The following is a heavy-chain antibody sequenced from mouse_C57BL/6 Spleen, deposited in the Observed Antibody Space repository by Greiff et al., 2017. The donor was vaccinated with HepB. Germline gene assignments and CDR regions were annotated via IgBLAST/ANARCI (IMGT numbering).Heavy chain of an antibody. CDR3: ARCDRYWVAMDY. CDR1: GYTFTSYW. V-gene: IGHV1-64*01. Sequence: VQLQQPGAELVKPGASVKLSCKASGYTFTSYWMHWVKQRPGQGLEWIGLILPDSGSTYYNEKFKGKATLTVDKSSSTAYMELSSLTSEDSAVYSCARCDRYWVAMDYWGQGTSVTVSS. CDR2: ILPDSGST. D-gene: IGHD4-1*01. J-gene: IGHJ4*01.